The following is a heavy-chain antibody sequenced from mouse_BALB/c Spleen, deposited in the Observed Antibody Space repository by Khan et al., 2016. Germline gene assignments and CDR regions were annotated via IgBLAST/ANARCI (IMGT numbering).Heavy chain of an antibody. CDR1: GYSITSDYA. D-gene: IGHD2-4*01. V-gene: IGHV3-2*02. J-gene: IGHJ2*01. CDR3: ARYDYDRGYFDY. CDR2: ISYSGST. Sequence: EVQLQESGPGLVKPSQSLSLTCTVTGYSITSDYAWNWIRQFPGNKLEWMGYISYSGSTSYNPSLKSRISITRDTSKNQFCLQLNSVATEDTATYYCARYDYDRGYFDYWGQGTTLTVSS.